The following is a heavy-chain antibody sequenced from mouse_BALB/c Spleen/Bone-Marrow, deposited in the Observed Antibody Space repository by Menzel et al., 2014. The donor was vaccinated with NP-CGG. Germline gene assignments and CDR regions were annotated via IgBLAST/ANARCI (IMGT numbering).Heavy chain of an antibody. CDR3: ARPDYYGYLNY. CDR2: INPDSRTI. D-gene: IGHD1-1*01. J-gene: IGHJ2*01. Sequence: EVKLVESGGGLVQPGGSLKLSCAASGFDFSRYWMSWVRQAPGKGLEWIGEINPDSRTINYSPSLEDKFIISRDNAKNTLYLRLNKVRSEDTALYYCARPDYYGYLNYWGQGTTLTVSP. CDR1: GFDFSRYW. V-gene: IGHV4-1*02.